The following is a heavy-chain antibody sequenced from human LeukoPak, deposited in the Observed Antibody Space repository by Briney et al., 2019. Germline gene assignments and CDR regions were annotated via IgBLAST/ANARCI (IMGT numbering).Heavy chain of an antibody. CDR3: ARQKHNLLLWFGELRYGMDV. Sequence: ASVKVSCKASGYTFTSYGISWVRRAPGQGLEWMGWISAYNGNTNYAQKLQGRVTMTRNTSISTAYMELSSLRSEDTAVYYCARQKHNLLLWFGELRYGMDVWGQGTTVTVSS. D-gene: IGHD3-10*01. J-gene: IGHJ6*02. CDR2: ISAYNGNT. V-gene: IGHV1-18*01. CDR1: GYTFTSYG.